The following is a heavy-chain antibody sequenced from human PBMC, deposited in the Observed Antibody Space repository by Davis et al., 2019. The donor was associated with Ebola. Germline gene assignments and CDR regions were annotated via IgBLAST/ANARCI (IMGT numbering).Heavy chain of an antibody. CDR1: GDSVSSHSAA. CDR2: TYYRSKWYN. V-gene: IGHV6-1*01. CDR3: ARGGYGKDYYYYSMDV. Sequence: SQTLSLTCAISGDSVSSHSAAWNWIRQSPSRGLEWLGRTYYRSKWYNDYAVSVKSRITINPDTSKNQFSLQLNSVTPEDTAVYYCARGGYGKDYYYYSMDVWGQGTTVTVSS. D-gene: IGHD5-12*01. J-gene: IGHJ6*02.